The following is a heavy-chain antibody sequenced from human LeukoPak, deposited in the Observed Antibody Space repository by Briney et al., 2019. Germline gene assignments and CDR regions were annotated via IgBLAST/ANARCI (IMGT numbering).Heavy chain of an antibody. D-gene: IGHD1-14*01. CDR2: IYYSGST. CDR1: GGSISSGGYY. Sequence: SETLSLTCTVSGGSISSGGYYWSWIRQHPGKGLEWIGYIYYSGSTYYNPSLKSRVTISVDTSKNQFSLKLSSVTAADTAVYYCAGDYRNIYGELGWFDPWGQGTLVTVSS. CDR3: AGDYRNIYGELGWFDP. V-gene: IGHV4-31*03. J-gene: IGHJ5*02.